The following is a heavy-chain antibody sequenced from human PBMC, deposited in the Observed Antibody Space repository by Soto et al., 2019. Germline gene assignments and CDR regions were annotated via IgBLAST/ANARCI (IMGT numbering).Heavy chain of an antibody. CDR2: INPSGSTT. V-gene: IGHV1-46*03. CDR1: GNTFTTYY. CDR3: ASGGDWDY. Sequence: ASVKVSCKTSGNTFTTYYMHWVRQAPGQGLEWMGIINPSGSTTNYAQKFQGRVTMTRDTSTSTVYMELSSLRSEDTAVHYCASGGDWDYWGQGTLVTVSS. J-gene: IGHJ4*02. D-gene: IGHD2-21*02.